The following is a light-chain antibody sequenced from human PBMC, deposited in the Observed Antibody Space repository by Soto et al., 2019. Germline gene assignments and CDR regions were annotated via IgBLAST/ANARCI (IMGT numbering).Light chain of an antibody. CDR3: LIYYGGTPV. CDR1: TGAVTTGYY. V-gene: IGLV7-43*01. CDR2: STS. J-gene: IGLJ2*01. Sequence: QTVVTQEPSLTVSPGGTGTLTCASSTGAVTTGYYPNWFQQKPGQPLSAWIYSTSNKHSWTPARFSGSLLGGKAALTLSGVQPEAEADYYCLIYYGGTPVFGGGTKLNVL.